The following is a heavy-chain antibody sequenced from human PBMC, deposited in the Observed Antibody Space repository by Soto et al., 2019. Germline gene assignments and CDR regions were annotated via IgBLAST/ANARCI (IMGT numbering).Heavy chain of an antibody. J-gene: IGHJ4*02. CDR1: GFTFSSYW. V-gene: IGHV3-74*01. D-gene: IGHD1-26*01. CDR2: INSDGSST. Sequence: GGSLRLSCAASGFTFSSYWMHWVRQAPGKGLVWVSRINSDGSSTSYADSVKGRFTISRDNAKNTLYLQMNSLRAEDTAVYYCARVSGSYRYFDYWGQGTLVTVSS. CDR3: ARVSGSYRYFDY.